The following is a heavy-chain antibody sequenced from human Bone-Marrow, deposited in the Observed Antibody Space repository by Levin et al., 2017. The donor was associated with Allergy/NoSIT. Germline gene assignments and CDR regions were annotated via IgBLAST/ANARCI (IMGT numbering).Heavy chain of an antibody. J-gene: IGHJ5*02. D-gene: IGHD5/OR15-5a*01. CDR2: INHGGNT. V-gene: IGHV4-34*01. CDR3: ARSVEGFDH. CDR1: GGSFSAYY. Sequence: GSLRLSCAVYGGSFSAYYWSWIRQPPGKGLEWIGEINHGGNTNYNPPLKSRVTISVDTSKNQFSLKLNSVTAADTALYYCARSVEGFDHWGQGTLVTVSS.